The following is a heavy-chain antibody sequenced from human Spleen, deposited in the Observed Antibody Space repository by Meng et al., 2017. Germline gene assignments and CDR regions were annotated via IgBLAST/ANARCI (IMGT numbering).Heavy chain of an antibody. Sequence: GGSLRLSCVGSGFTFDNYGLHWVRQAPGKGLEYLSGITSSGGSTEYANSVKGRFTISRDNSKNTLFLQMGSLRREDMAVYYCARAFGSGWGGQIDYWGQGTLVTVSS. CDR3: ARAFGSGWGGQIDY. CDR1: GFTFDNYG. D-gene: IGHD6-19*01. J-gene: IGHJ4*02. V-gene: IGHV3-64*01. CDR2: ITSSGGST.